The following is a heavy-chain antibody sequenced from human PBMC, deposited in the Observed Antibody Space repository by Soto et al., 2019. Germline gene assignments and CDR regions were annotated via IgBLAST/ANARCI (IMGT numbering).Heavy chain of an antibody. CDR1: VFTFISYA. J-gene: IGHJ6*02. CDR3: ARGSYYGSGSRYGMDV. V-gene: IGHV3-30-3*01. Sequence: GWSLRLSCASSVFTFISYAMHWVRQAPGKGLEWVAVISYDGSNKYYADSVKGRFTISRDNSKNTLYLQMNSLRAEDTAVYYCARGSYYGSGSRYGMDVWGQGTTVTVSS. D-gene: IGHD3-10*01. CDR2: ISYDGSNK.